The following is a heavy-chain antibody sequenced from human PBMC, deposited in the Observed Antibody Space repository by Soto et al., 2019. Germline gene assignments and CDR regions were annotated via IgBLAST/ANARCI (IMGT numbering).Heavy chain of an antibody. J-gene: IGHJ4*02. Sequence: QVQLQESGPGLVKPSGTLSLTCAVSGGSISSSNWWSWVRQPPGKGLEWIGEIYHSGSTNYNPSLKSRVTIAVEKSTNQFSLTMSSVTAADTAVYYCARGSRSSSSFWGQGSLVTVSS. CDR3: ARGSRSSSSF. CDR1: GGSISSSNW. V-gene: IGHV4-4*02. CDR2: IYHSGST. D-gene: IGHD6-13*01.